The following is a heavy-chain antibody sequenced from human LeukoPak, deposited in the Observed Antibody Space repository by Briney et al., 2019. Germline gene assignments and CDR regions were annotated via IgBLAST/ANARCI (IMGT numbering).Heavy chain of an antibody. CDR3: ARGGYYYDTFGY. CDR2: INHSGST. CDR1: GGSFSGYY. Sequence: PSETLSLTCAVYGGSFSGYYWSWNRQPPGKGLEWIGEINHSGSTNYNPSLKSRVTISVDTSKNQFSLKLSSVTAADTAVYYCARGGYYYDTFGYWGQGTLVTVSS. J-gene: IGHJ4*02. V-gene: IGHV4-34*01. D-gene: IGHD3-22*01.